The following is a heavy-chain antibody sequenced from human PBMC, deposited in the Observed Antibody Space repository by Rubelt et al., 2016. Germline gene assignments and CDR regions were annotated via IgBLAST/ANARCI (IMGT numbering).Heavy chain of an antibody. D-gene: IGHD3-16*01. CDR1: GGSIRSGGYS. CDR2: LYLSGST. J-gene: IGHJ4*02. CDR3: ARAVRLGALDD. V-gene: IGHV4-30-2*01. Sequence: QLQLQESGPGLVKPSQTLSLTFAVSGGSIRSGGYSSSWIRPPPVKGLEWIGYLYLSGSTYYIPSLKSRGTISVDSCRNQYSRKLGSGTAADTAVYYCARAVRLGALDDCGQRTLGTVSS.